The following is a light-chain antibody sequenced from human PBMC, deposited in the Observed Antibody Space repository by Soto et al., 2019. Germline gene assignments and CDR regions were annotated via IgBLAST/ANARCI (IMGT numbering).Light chain of an antibody. CDR3: QQSHSIPLT. V-gene: IGKV1-39*01. CDR1: QSIINY. CDR2: DAS. Sequence: DIQMTQSPSSLSASVGDRVTITCRASQSIINYLDWYQQKPGKAPKLLIYDASTLQSGVPSRFSGSGSGTDFTLTISSLQHEDLATYYCQQSHSIPLTFGPGTTVDIK. J-gene: IGKJ3*01.